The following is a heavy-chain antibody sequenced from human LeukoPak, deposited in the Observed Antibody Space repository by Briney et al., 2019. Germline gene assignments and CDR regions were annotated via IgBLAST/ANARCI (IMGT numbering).Heavy chain of an antibody. CDR2: IHTSGRI. J-gene: IGHJ4*02. V-gene: IGHV4-4*07. CDR1: GRSISSYY. Sequence: TSETLSLTCTVSGRSISSYYWNWIRQPAGKGLEWIGRIHTSGRINYNPSLKSRITISVDKSKNQFSLELSSVTDAKTSVYYCAGFDSSRAGITASVDYWGQGTLVTVSS. D-gene: IGHD1-14*01. CDR3: AGFDSSRAGITASVDY.